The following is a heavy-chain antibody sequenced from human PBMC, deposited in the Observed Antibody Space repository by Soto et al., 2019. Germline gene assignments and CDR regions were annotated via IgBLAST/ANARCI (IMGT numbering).Heavy chain of an antibody. V-gene: IGHV4-59*01. D-gene: IGHD6-19*01. Sequence: SETLSLTCTVSGGSISSYYWSWIRQPPGKGLEWIGYIYYSGSTNYNPSLKSRVTISVDTSKNQFSLKLSSVTAADTAVYYCASRPAVAGSPFDYWGQGTLATVYS. CDR3: ASRPAVAGSPFDY. J-gene: IGHJ4*02. CDR1: GGSISSYY. CDR2: IYYSGST.